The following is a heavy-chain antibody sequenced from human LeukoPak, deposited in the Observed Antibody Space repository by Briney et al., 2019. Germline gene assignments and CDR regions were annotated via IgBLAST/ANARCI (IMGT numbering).Heavy chain of an antibody. Sequence: PGGSLRLSCAASGFTFDDYGMSWVRQAPGKGLEWVSGINWNGGSTGYADSVKGRFTISSDNSKNTLYLQMNSLRAEDTAVYYCAKPRQGEYFDYWGQGTLVTVSS. CDR3: AKPRQGEYFDY. D-gene: IGHD1-26*01. J-gene: IGHJ4*02. V-gene: IGHV3-20*04. CDR1: GFTFDDYG. CDR2: INWNGGST.